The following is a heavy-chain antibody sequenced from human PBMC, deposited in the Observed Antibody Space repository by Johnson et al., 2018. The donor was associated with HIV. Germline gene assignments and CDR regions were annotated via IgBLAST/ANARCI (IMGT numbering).Heavy chain of an antibody. CDR1: GFTFSSYP. CDR2: ISYDGSNK. D-gene: IGHD3-3*01. J-gene: IGHJ3*02. Sequence: VQLVESGGGVVQPGRSLRLSCEASGFTFSSYPMHWVRQAPGKGLEWVAVISYDGSNKYYADSVKGRFTISRDNSKNTLYLQMNSLRAEDTAVYYWARDGLEVDAFDIWGQGTMVSVSS. CDR3: ARDGLEVDAFDI. V-gene: IGHV3-30-3*01.